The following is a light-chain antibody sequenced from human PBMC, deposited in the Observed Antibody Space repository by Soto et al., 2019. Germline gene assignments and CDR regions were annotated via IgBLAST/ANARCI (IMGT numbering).Light chain of an antibody. CDR2: DAS. CDR3: QHYNSWPT. CDR1: QSVSSN. Sequence: EIVMTQSPATLSVSPGEGATLSCRASQSVSSNLAWYQQKPGQAPRLLIYDASTRATGVPARFSGHGSGTDFILTISSLQSDDSALYYCQHYNSWPTFGPGTKVEIK. J-gene: IGKJ3*01. V-gene: IGKV3D-15*01.